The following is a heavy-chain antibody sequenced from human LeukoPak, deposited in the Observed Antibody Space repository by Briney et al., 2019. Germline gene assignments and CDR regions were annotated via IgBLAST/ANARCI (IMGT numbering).Heavy chain of an antibody. CDR1: GNTLTKLS. CDR2: FDPEDGET. Sequence: ASVKVSCKLSGNTLTKLSMHWVRQAPGKGLEWMGGFDPEDGETIYAQKFQGRVTMTEDTSTDTAYMELSSLRSEDTAVYYCATDLKLRYFDWASPVDYWGQGTLVTVSS. V-gene: IGHV1-24*01. CDR3: ATDLKLRYFDWASPVDY. J-gene: IGHJ4*02. D-gene: IGHD3-9*01.